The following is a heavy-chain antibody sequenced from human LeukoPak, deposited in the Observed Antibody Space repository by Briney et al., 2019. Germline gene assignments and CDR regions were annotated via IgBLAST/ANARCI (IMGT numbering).Heavy chain of an antibody. J-gene: IGHJ4*02. CDR3: TTPRGGSQVADY. CDR2: IRSIANSYAT. CDR1: GFXFSGSA. V-gene: IGHV3-73*01. Sequence: GGSLKLSCAASGFXFSGSAMHWVRQASGRGLEWVGRIRSIANSYATAYSASVKHRFTISRNDSKNTAYLQMNSLQTDDTAVYYCTTPRGGSQVADYWGQGTLVTVSS. D-gene: IGHD2-15*01.